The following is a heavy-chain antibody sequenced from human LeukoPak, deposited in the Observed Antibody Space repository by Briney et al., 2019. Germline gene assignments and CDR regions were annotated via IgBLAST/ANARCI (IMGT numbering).Heavy chain of an antibody. CDR3: ARDLVALATYSSSWVDY. D-gene: IGHD6-13*01. J-gene: IGHJ4*02. CDR2: INTNTGNP. Sequence: ASVKVSCKASGYTFTSYAMNWVRQAPGQGLEWMGWINTNTGNPTYAQGFTGRFVFSLDTSVSTAYLQISSLKAEDTAVYYCARDLVALATYSSSWVDYWGQGTLVTVSS. V-gene: IGHV7-4-1*02. CDR1: GYTFTSYA.